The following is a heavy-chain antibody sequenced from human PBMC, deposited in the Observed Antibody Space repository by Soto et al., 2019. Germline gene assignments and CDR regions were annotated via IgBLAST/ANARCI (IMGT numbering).Heavy chain of an antibody. CDR3: ARGHLGITTTGTWYDFDY. CDR2: IYYSGRT. V-gene: IGHV4-59*13. J-gene: IGHJ4*02. D-gene: IGHD2-15*01. CDR1: GDSISSYY. Sequence: ETLSLTCTVSGDSISSYYWTWIRQPPGKGLEYIGYIYYSGRTYYNPSLKSRVTISVDTSKNQFSLKLSSVTAADTAVYYCARGHLGITTTGTWYDFDYWGQGTLVTVSS.